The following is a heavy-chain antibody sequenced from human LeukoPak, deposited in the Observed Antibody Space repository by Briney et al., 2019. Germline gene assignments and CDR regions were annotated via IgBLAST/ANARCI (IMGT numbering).Heavy chain of an antibody. V-gene: IGHV4-59*01. CDR1: GGSFSGYY. CDR3: ACLTTADAFDI. D-gene: IGHD3-22*01. Sequence: PSETLSLTCAVYGGSFSGYYWSWIRQPPGKGLEWIGYIYDSGSTNYNPSLKSRVTISVDTSKNQFSLKLSSVTAADTAVYYCACLTTADAFDIWGKGTMVTVSS. J-gene: IGHJ3*02. CDR2: IYDSGST.